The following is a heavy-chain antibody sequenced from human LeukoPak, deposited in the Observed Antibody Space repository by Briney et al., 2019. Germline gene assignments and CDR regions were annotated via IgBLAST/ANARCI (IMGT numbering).Heavy chain of an antibody. D-gene: IGHD3-16*01. CDR3: ARTPNSMIIFKT. Sequence: ASVKVSCKTSGYTFTTSEINWVRQAPGQGLEWMGWMNPNSGDTSYGQKFRGRVTMTRNTSISTAYMELSSLRPDDTAVYYCARTPNSMIIFKTWGQGTLVTVSS. CDR1: GYTFTTSE. V-gene: IGHV1-8*01. J-gene: IGHJ4*02. CDR2: MNPNSGDT.